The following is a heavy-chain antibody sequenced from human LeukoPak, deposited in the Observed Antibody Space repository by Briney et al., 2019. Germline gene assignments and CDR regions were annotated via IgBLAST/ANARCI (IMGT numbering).Heavy chain of an antibody. Sequence: GGSLRLSCAASGFTVSSNYMGWVRQAPGKGLEWLSVIYSGGSTFYADSVKGRFTISRDNSKNTLYLQMNSLRAEDTAMYYCASQLAVAAGLDYWGQGTLVTVSS. CDR1: GFTVSSNY. CDR2: IYSGGST. CDR3: ASQLAVAAGLDY. D-gene: IGHD6-19*01. V-gene: IGHV3-66*02. J-gene: IGHJ4*02.